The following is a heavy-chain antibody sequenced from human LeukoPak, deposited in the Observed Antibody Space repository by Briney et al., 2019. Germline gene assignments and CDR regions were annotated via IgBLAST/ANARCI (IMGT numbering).Heavy chain of an antibody. CDR3: ARDCHYYDSSGYFI. CDR1: GFTFSSYA. CDR2: ISYDGSNK. V-gene: IGHV3-30-3*01. Sequence: GRSLRLSCAASGFTFSSYAMHWVRQAPGKGLEWVAVISYDGSNKYYADSVKSRFTISRDNSKNTLYLQMNSLRAEDTAVYYCARDCHYYDSSGYFIWGQGTLVTVSS. J-gene: IGHJ4*02. D-gene: IGHD3-22*01.